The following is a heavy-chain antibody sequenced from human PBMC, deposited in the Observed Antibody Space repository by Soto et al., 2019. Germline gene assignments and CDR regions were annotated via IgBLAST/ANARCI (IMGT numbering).Heavy chain of an antibody. D-gene: IGHD6-6*01. CDR1: GGSISSSSYY. V-gene: IGHV3-7*01. CDR2: IKQDGSER. CDR3: ARLMGVGEHSSSSSPGDYYYMDV. Sequence: ETLSLTCTVSGGSISSSSYYWGWIRQPPGKGLEWVANIKQDGSERYFVDSVKGRFTISRDNAKNSLYLQMNSLSAEDTAVYYCARLMGVGEHSSSSSPGDYYYMDVWGKGTTVTVSS. J-gene: IGHJ6*03.